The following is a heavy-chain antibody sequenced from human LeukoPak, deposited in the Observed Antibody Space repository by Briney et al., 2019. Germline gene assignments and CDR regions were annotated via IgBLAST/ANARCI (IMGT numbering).Heavy chain of an antibody. CDR1: GFTFSNYW. CDR3: ARGGYNHAFDL. Sequence: GGSLRLSCTASGFTFSNYWIHWVCQPPGKGLVWVSRINNDGGGTIYADSVRGRFTISRDNAKNMLYLQMNSLGVEDTALYYCARGGYNHAFDLWGQGTVVTVSS. CDR2: INNDGGGT. V-gene: IGHV3-74*01. J-gene: IGHJ3*01. D-gene: IGHD5-24*01.